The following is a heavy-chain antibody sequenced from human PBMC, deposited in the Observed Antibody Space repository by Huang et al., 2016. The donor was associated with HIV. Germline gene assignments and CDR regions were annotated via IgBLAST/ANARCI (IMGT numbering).Heavy chain of an antibody. Sequence: QVQLQESGPGLVKPSETLSLSCTVSGDSVSSASYYWSWIRPPPGRGLEWIGYIYFSGGTNYNPSLKSRVTISIDTSKNQFSLRLSSVTAADTAVYYCVSHGSGTADYWGHGTLVTVSS. CDR2: IYFSGGT. CDR3: VSHGSGTADY. V-gene: IGHV4-61*01. J-gene: IGHJ4*01. CDR1: GDSVSSASYY. D-gene: IGHD3-10*01.